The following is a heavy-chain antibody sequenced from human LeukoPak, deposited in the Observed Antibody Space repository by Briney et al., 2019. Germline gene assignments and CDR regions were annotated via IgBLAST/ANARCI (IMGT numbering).Heavy chain of an antibody. J-gene: IGHJ5*02. CDR3: ARNESRRFHNLESRIYNWFDP. Sequence: SETLSLTCILSNDYISDYYWSWIRQPAGKGLEWIGRVSQWNTNYNPSLMGRVSMSVQPSKNQFSLKLNSATAADTAVYFCARNESRRFHNLESRIYNWFDPWGQGTLVTVSS. V-gene: IGHV4-4*07. D-gene: IGHD3-3*01. CDR1: NDYISDYY. CDR2: VSQWNT.